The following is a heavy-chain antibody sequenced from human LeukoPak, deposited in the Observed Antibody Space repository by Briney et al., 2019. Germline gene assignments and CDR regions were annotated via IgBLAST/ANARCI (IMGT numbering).Heavy chain of an antibody. CDR3: ARGRGSVDY. Sequence: GGSLRLSCAASGFTFRSFAMNWVRQAPGKGLECVSAISGGGDFTKYADSVKGRFTISRDNSKSTLYLQMNSLRAEDTAVYYCARGRGSVDYWGQGTLVTVSS. V-gene: IGHV3-23*01. D-gene: IGHD3-10*01. CDR1: GFTFRSFA. CDR2: ISGGGDFT. J-gene: IGHJ4*02.